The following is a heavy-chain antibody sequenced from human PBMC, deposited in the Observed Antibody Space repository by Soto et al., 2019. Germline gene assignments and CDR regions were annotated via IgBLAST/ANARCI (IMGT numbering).Heavy chain of an antibody. CDR3: ARGGVGNCSGGRCARNWFEP. CDR2: ISPYNGDT. Sequence: QVQLVQSGAEVKKPGASVKVSCKTSGYTFSNYGVTWVRQAPGQGLEWMGWISPYNGDTDYAQSVQGRVNMTADTSTSTAYMGVRSLRSDETAVYYCARGGVGNCSGGRCARNWFEPWGQGTLVTVSS. V-gene: IGHV1-18*01. J-gene: IGHJ5*02. CDR1: GYTFSNYG. D-gene: IGHD2-15*01.